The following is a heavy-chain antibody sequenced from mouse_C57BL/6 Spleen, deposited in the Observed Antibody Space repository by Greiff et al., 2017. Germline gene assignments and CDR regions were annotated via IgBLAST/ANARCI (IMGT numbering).Heavy chain of an antibody. D-gene: IGHD4-1*01. V-gene: IGHV2-5*01. CDR2: IWRGGST. Sequence: QVQLQQSGPGLVQPSQSLSITCTVSGFSLTSYGVHWVRQSPGKGLEWLGVIWRGGSTDYNAAFMSRLSITKDNSKSQVFFKMNSLQADDTAIYYCAKNPLTGTYYAMDYWGQGTSVTVSS. J-gene: IGHJ4*01. CDR1: GFSLTSYG. CDR3: AKNPLTGTYYAMDY.